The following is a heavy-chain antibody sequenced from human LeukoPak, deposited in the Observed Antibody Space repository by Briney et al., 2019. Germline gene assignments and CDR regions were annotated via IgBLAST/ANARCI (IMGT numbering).Heavy chain of an antibody. D-gene: IGHD1-1*01. CDR1: GFTFSSYN. Sequence: GRSLRLSCAASGFTFSSYNMNWVRQAPGKGLEWVSYISSSSGTIYYADSVKGRFTISRDSAKNSLYLQMNSLRDEDTAVYYCARSRDAYNSFDYWGQGTLVTVSS. V-gene: IGHV3-48*02. CDR2: ISSSSGTI. CDR3: ARSRDAYNSFDY. J-gene: IGHJ4*02.